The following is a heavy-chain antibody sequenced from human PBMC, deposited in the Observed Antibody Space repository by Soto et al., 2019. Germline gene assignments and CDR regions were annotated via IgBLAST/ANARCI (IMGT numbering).Heavy chain of an antibody. CDR1: GYTFTSYG. CDR3: ARDLRHFGWLEEPFDY. Sequence: ASVKVSCKASGYTFTSYGISWVRQAPGQGLEWMGWISAYNGNTNYAQKLQGRVTMTTDTSTSTAYMELRSLRSDDTAVYYCARDLRHFGWLEEPFDYWGQGTLVTVSS. J-gene: IGHJ4*02. D-gene: IGHD3-9*01. V-gene: IGHV1-18*01. CDR2: ISAYNGNT.